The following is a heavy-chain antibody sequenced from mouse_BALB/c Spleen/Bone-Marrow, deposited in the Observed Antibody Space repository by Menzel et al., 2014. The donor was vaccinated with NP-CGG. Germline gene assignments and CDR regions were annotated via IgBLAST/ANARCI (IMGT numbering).Heavy chain of an antibody. CDR3: ARSAYYGSSYFDF. D-gene: IGHD1-1*01. V-gene: IGHV1-20*02. CDR1: GYSFTGYF. CDR2: INPYNGDT. J-gene: IGHJ2*01. Sequence: EVQLQQSGPELVKPGASVKISCKATGYSFTGYFMNWVMQSHGKSLEWIGRINPYNGDTFYNQKFKGKATLTVDKSSSPAHMELRSLASEDSAVYYCARSAYYGSSYFDFLGQGTTLTVSS.